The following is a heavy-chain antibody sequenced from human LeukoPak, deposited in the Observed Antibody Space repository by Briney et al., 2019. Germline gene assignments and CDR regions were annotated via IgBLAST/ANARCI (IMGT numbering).Heavy chain of an antibody. CDR2: ISPTAEGT. V-gene: IGHV3-23*01. CDR3: ARDAGGAWPFDY. CDR1: GLAFSNTG. J-gene: IGHJ4*02. D-gene: IGHD4-17*01. Sequence: GGSLRLSCAASGLAFSNTGMAWVRQAPGRGLEWVSTISPTAEGTHYADSVKGRFTISRDNSKNTLSLEMNSLRADDTATYYCARDAGGAWPFDYWGQGTRVIVST.